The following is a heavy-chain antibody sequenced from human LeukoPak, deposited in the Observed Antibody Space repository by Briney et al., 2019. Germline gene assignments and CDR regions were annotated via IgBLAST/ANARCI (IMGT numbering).Heavy chain of an antibody. CDR3: ARDSYPAAGAWIVY. D-gene: IGHD6-13*01. J-gene: IGHJ4*02. Sequence: GRSLRLSCAASGFTFSSYGMHWVRQAPGKGPEWVAVIWYDGSNKYYADSVKGRFTISRDNSKNTLYLQMNSLRAEDTAVYYCARDSYPAAGAWIVYWGQGTLVTVSS. V-gene: IGHV3-33*01. CDR1: GFTFSSYG. CDR2: IWYDGSNK.